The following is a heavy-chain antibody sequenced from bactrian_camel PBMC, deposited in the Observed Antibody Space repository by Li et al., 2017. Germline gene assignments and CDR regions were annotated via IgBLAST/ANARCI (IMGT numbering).Heavy chain of an antibody. CDR1: GSTVGMHC. CDR3: AARIDASTRMSPAAFDF. Sequence: VQLVESGGGSEQAGGSLRLSCAASGSTVGMHCMGWFRQAPGKEREGVAVIRTGAGVTYYVDSVKGRFTISRDNAKNTVYLQMNNLKPEDTAMYYCAARIDASTRMSPAAFDFWGQGTQVTVS. V-gene: IGHV3S54*01. CDR2: IRTGAGVT. J-gene: IGHJ6*01.